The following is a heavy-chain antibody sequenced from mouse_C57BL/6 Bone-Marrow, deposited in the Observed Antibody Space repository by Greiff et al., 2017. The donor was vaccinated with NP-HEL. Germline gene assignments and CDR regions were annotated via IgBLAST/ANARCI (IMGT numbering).Heavy chain of an antibody. CDR3: ANSNYVGFAY. Sequence: EVQLQQSGPELVKPGASVKISCKASGYTFTDYYMNWVKQSHGKSLEWIGDINPNNGGTSYNQKFKGKATLTVDKSSSTAYMELRSLTSEDSAVYYCANSNYVGFAYWGQGTLVTVSA. V-gene: IGHV1-26*01. J-gene: IGHJ3*01. CDR2: INPNNGGT. D-gene: IGHD2-5*01. CDR1: GYTFTDYY.